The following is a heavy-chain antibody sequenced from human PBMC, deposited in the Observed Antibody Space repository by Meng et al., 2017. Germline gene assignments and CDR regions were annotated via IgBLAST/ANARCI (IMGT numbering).Heavy chain of an antibody. CDR1: GGSFSGYY. J-gene: IGHJ5*02. D-gene: IGHD3-10*01. Sequence: VKLQPWGAGLLKPSETLSLTCAVYGGSFSGYYWSWIRQPPGKGLEWIGEINHSGSTNYNPSLKSRVTISVDTSKNQFSLKLSSVTAADTAVYYCARGRWRGNRFDPWGQGTLVTVSS. CDR3: ARGRWRGNRFDP. V-gene: IGHV4-34*01. CDR2: INHSGST.